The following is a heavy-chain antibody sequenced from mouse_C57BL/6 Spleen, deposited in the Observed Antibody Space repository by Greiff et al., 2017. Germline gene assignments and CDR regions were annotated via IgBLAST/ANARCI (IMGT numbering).Heavy chain of an antibody. CDR1: GYAFSSSW. J-gene: IGHJ4*01. Sequence: QVQLQESGPELVKPGASVKISCKASGYAFSSSWMNWVKQRPGKGLEWIGRIYPGDGDTNYNGKFKGKATLAADKSSSTAYMQLSSLTSEDSAVYFCARLYYGNRYYAMGYWGQGTSVTVSS. V-gene: IGHV1-82*01. D-gene: IGHD2-1*01. CDR3: ARLYYGNRYYAMGY. CDR2: IYPGDGDT.